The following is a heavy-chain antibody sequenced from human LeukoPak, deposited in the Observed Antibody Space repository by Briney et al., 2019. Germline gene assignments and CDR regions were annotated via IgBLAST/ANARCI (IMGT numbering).Heavy chain of an antibody. Sequence: PGGSLRLSCAASGFTFSSYAMHWLRQAPGKGLEWVAVISYDGSNKYYADSVKGRFTISRDNSKNTLYLQMNSLRAEDTAVYYCARDLGYSYGYLDYWGQGTLVTVSS. CDR2: ISYDGSNK. CDR1: GFTFSSYA. J-gene: IGHJ4*02. D-gene: IGHD5-18*01. CDR3: ARDLGYSYGYLDY. V-gene: IGHV3-30*04.